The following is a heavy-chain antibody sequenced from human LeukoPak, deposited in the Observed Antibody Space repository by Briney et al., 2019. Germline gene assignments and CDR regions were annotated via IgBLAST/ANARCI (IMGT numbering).Heavy chain of an antibody. CDR3: AKLPRVAAAGIVTDY. V-gene: IGHV1-69*04. CDR1: GGTFSSYA. Sequence: GASVKVSYKASGGTFSSYAISWVRQAPGQGLEWMGRIIPILGIANYAQKFQSRVTVTADKSTSTAYMELSSLRSEDTAVYYCAKLPRVAAAGIVTDYWGQGTLVTVSS. CDR2: IIPILGIA. D-gene: IGHD6-13*01. J-gene: IGHJ4*02.